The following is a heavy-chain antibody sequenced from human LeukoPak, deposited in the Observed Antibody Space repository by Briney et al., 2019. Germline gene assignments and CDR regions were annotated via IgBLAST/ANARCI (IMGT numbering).Heavy chain of an antibody. D-gene: IGHD5-24*01. CDR1: GGTFSSYA. V-gene: IGHV1-69*05. CDR3: ARGRDGYNYIWFDP. CDR2: IIPIFGTA. Sequence: SVKVSCKASGGTFSSYAISWVRQAPGQGLGWMGGIIPIFGTANYAQKFQGRVTITTDESTSTAYMELSSLRSEDTAVYYCARGRDGYNYIWFDPWGQGTLVTVSS. J-gene: IGHJ5*02.